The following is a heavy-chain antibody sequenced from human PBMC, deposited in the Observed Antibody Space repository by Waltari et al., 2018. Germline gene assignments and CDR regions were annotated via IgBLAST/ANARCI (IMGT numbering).Heavy chain of an antibody. Sequence: EVQLVESGGGLVQPGGSLRLSCAASGFTFSTYSMHWVRQPPGKGLEWVSYISSSSSTIYYADSVKGRFTISRDNAKNSLYLQMNSLRAEDTAVYYCARGYANGMDVWGQGTTVTVSS. CDR3: ARGYANGMDV. V-gene: IGHV3-48*01. D-gene: IGHD1-1*01. CDR1: GFTFSTYS. CDR2: ISSSSSTI. J-gene: IGHJ6*02.